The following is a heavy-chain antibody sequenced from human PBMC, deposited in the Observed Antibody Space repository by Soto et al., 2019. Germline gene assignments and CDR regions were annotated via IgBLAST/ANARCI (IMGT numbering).Heavy chain of an antibody. CDR1: GFTVSSNY. J-gene: IGHJ6*02. V-gene: IGHV3-53*02. D-gene: IGHD6-25*01. CDR2: IYSGGST. Sequence: EVQLVETGGGLIQPGGSLRLSCAASGFTVSSNYTSWVRQAPGKGLEWVSVIYSGGSTYYADSVKGRFTISRDNSKNTLYLQMNSLRAEDTAVYYCARDSGGFAKIYGMDVWGQGTTVTVSS. CDR3: ARDSGGFAKIYGMDV.